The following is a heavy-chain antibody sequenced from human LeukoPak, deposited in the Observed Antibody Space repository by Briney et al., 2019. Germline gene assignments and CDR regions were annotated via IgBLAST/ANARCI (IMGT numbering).Heavy chain of an antibody. CDR2: ISAYNGNT. Sequence: ASVKVSCKASGYTSTSYGISWVRQAPGQGLEWMGWISAYNGNTNYAQKLQGRVTMTTDTSTSTAYMELRSLRSDDTAVYYCARDFMVRGVSWFDPWGQGTLVTVSS. J-gene: IGHJ5*02. CDR1: GYTSTSYG. CDR3: ARDFMVRGVSWFDP. V-gene: IGHV1-18*01. D-gene: IGHD3-10*01.